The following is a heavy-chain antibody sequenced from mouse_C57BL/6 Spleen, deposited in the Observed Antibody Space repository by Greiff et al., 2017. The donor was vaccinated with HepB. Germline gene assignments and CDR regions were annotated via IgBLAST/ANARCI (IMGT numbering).Heavy chain of an antibody. CDR1: GYAFSSSW. D-gene: IGHD2-4*01. Sequence: VKLQESGPELVKPGASVKISCKASGYAFSSSWMNWVKQRPGKGLEWIGRIYPGDGDTNYNGKFKGKATLTADKSSSTAYMQLSSLTSEDSAVYFCARGGYDYGGDYWGQGTTLTVSS. CDR3: ARGGYDYGGDY. CDR2: IYPGDGDT. J-gene: IGHJ2*01. V-gene: IGHV1-82*01.